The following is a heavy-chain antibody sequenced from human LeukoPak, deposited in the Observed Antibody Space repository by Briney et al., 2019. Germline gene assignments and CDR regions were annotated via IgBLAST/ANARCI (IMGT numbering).Heavy chain of an antibody. Sequence: GESLKISCXGSGYSFTNYWIAWVRQLPGKGLKWMGISYPGNSDTRYSPSFQGQVTISADKSISTAYLQWSSLRASDSAMYYCALKSRGYCSGGRCYIGYWGQGTLVTVSS. CDR3: ALKSRGYCSGGRCYIGY. D-gene: IGHD2-15*01. CDR2: SYPGNSDT. V-gene: IGHV5-51*01. J-gene: IGHJ4*02. CDR1: GYSFTNYW.